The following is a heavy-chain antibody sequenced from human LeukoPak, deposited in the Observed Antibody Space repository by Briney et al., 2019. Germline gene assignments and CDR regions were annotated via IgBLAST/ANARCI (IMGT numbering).Heavy chain of an antibody. J-gene: IGHJ4*02. CDR2: TYYRSKWYN. CDR1: GDSVSSNSAA. V-gene: IGHV6-1*01. Sequence: SQTLSLTCAISGDSVSSNSAAWNWIRQPPSRGLEWLGRTYYRSKWYNDYAVSVKSRITINPDTSKNQFSLQLNSVTPEDTAVYYCAREDYYDSSGYHYYFDYWGQGTLVTVSS. CDR3: AREDYYDSSGYHYYFDY. D-gene: IGHD3-22*01.